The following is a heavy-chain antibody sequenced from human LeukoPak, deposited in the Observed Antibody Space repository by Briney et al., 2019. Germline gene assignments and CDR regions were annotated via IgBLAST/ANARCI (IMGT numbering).Heavy chain of an antibody. V-gene: IGHV4-34*01. CDR3: ARHSRELRFLEWFLNWFDP. CDR2: IYYSGST. J-gene: IGHJ5*02. CDR1: GGSFSGYY. D-gene: IGHD3-3*01. Sequence: SETLSLTCAVYGGSFSGYYWSWIRQPPGKGLEWIGSIYYSGSTYYNPSLKSRVTISVDTSKNQFSLKLSSVTAADTAVYYCARHSRELRFLEWFLNWFDPWGQGTLVTVSS.